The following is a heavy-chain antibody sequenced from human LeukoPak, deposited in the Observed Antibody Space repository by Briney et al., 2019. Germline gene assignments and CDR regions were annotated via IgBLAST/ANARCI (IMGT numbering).Heavy chain of an antibody. J-gene: IGHJ6*02. CDR3: ARTRKYYYYYGMDV. CDR1: GFSLSTSGMC. CDR2: IDWDDDK. V-gene: IGHV2-70*01. Sequence: SGPTRVNPTQTLTLTCTFSGFSLSTSGMCVSWIRQPPGKALEWLALIDWDDDKYYSTSLKTRLTIPMHTSKIQVVLTMTNMDPVDTATYYCARTRKYYYYYGMDVWGQGTTVTVS.